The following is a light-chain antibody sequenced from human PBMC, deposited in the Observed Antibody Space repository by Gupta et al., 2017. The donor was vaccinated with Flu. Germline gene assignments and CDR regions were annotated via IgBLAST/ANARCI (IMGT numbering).Light chain of an antibody. Sequence: EVVFTQSPATLSLSPGERAVLSCRASQSVSPSLAWYQQKPGQAPRLLMYDASRRAAGIPARFSGSASGTDFTLTISTLEPEDFAVYYCQHRSDLPMYTFGQGTKLEIK. CDR2: DAS. CDR1: QSVSPS. V-gene: IGKV3-11*01. J-gene: IGKJ2*01. CDR3: QHRSDLPMYT.